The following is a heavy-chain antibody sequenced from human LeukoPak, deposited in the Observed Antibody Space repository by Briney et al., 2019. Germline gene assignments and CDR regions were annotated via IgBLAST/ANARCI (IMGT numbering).Heavy chain of an antibody. CDR2: IDWDDDK. Sequence: ESGPAPVIPTQTLTLTCTFSGFSLGTSGMCVSWIRQPPGKALEWLARIDWDDDKYYSTSLKTRLTISKDTSKNQVVLTMTNMDPVDTGTYYCARSQVVTTTHDACDIWGQGTMVTVSS. J-gene: IGHJ3*02. V-gene: IGHV2-70*11. CDR1: GFSLGTSGMC. CDR3: ARSQVVTTTHDACDI. D-gene: IGHD2-21*02.